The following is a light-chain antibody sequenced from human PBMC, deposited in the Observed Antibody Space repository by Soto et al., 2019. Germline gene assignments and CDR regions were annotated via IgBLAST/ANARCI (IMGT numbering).Light chain of an antibody. CDR2: KES. V-gene: IGKV1-5*03. Sequence: DIQMTQSPSTLSASVGDRVSITCRASQSISSWLAWYQQKPGTAPKLLIYKESTLQSGVPSRFSGSGYGTLFTLTISRLQPDDSATYYCQQYDVYSTFGQGTKVDIK. CDR3: QQYDVYST. CDR1: QSISSW. J-gene: IGKJ1*01.